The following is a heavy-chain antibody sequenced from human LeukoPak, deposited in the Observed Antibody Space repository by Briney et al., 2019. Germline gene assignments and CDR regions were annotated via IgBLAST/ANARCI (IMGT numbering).Heavy chain of an antibody. Sequence: GGSLRLSCAASGFTFSSYWMTWVRQAPGKGLEWVANLKQDGSEQYYVDSVKGRFTISRDSAKNSLYLQMNSLRAEDTAEYYCARQSPVRDHYYDSSGPLDYWGQGTLVTVSS. D-gene: IGHD3-22*01. V-gene: IGHV3-7*01. CDR2: LKQDGSEQ. CDR3: ARQSPVRDHYYDSSGPLDY. J-gene: IGHJ4*02. CDR1: GFTFSSYW.